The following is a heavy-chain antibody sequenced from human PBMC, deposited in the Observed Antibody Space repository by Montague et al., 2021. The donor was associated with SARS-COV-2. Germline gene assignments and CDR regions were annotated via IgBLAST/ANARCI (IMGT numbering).Heavy chain of an antibody. CDR2: IFYRGNN. CDR3: ARRVLCGADCYPRGFFDL. J-gene: IGHJ3*01. D-gene: IGHD2-21*02. CDR1: GGSVSGFY. V-gene: IGHV4-59*02. Sequence: SETLSLTCTVSGGSVSGFYWSWIRQPPGKELEWIAYIFYRGNNNVNPSLKGRVTISVDKSKNHFSLNLSSVTAADTAVYYCARRVLCGADCYPRGFFDLWGQGTMVTVSS.